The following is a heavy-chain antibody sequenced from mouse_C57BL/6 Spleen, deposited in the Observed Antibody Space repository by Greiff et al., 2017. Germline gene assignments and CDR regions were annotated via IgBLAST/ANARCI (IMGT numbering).Heavy chain of an antibody. J-gene: IGHJ2*01. V-gene: IGHV5-17*01. D-gene: IGHD4-1*01. Sequence: EVKVVESGGGLVKPGGSLKLSCAASGFTFSDYGMHWVRQAPEKGLEWVAYISSGSSTIYYAATVKGRFTISRDNAKNTLFLQMTRLRSEDTAMYYCARANWDYFDYWGQGTTLTVSS. CDR1: GFTFSDYG. CDR2: ISSGSSTI. CDR3: ARANWDYFDY.